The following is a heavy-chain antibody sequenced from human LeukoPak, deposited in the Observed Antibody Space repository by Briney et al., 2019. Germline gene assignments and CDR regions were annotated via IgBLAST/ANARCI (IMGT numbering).Heavy chain of an antibody. J-gene: IGHJ3*02. CDR2: IYYSGST. Sequence: SETLSLTCAVYGGSFSGYYWSWIRQPPGKGLEWIGYIYYSGSTNYNPSLKSRVTISVDTSKNQFSLKLSSVTAADTAVYYCARRQLVRADAFDIWGQGTMVTVSS. V-gene: IGHV4-59*08. D-gene: IGHD6-13*01. CDR1: GGSFSGYY. CDR3: ARRQLVRADAFDI.